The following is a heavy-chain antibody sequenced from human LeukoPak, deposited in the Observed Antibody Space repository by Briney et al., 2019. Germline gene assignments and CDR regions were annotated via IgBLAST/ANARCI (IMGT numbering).Heavy chain of an antibody. V-gene: IGHV3-23*01. CDR1: GFTFSSYA. D-gene: IGHD5-18*01. CDR3: AKGGYSYGSYYFDY. CDR2: ISGSGGST. J-gene: IGHJ4*02. Sequence: GGSLRVSCAASGFTFSSYAMSWVRQAPGNGLEWVSAISGSGGSTYYADSVKGRFTISRDNSKNTLYLQMNSLRAEDTAVYYCAKGGYSYGSYYFDYWGQGTLVTVSS.